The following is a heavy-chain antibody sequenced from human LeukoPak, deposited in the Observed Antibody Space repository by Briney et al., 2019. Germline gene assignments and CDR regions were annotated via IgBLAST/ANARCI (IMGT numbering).Heavy chain of an antibody. D-gene: IGHD6-13*01. J-gene: IGHJ5*02. CDR3: ARSMPSSSWQYLSGLRWFDP. CDR1: GFTFSDYY. CDR2: ISSSGSTI. Sequence: GGSLRLSCAASGFTFSDYYMSWIRQAPGKGLEWVSYISSSGSTIYYADSVKGRFTISRDNAKNSLYLQMNSLRAEDTAVYYCARSMPSSSWQYLSGLRWFDPWGQGTLVTVSS. V-gene: IGHV3-11*04.